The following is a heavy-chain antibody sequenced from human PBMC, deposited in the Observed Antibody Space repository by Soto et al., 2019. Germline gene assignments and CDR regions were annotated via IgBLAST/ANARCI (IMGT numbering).Heavy chain of an antibody. CDR3: ASGAGGYDAFDI. J-gene: IGHJ3*02. V-gene: IGHV3-21*01. D-gene: IGHD3-16*01. Sequence: GGSLRLSCAASEFTFSSYSMNWVRQAPGKGLEWVSSISSSSSYIYYADSVNGRFTISRDNAKNSLYLQMNSLRAEDTAVYYCASGAGGYDAFDIWGQGTMVTVSS. CDR2: ISSSSSYI. CDR1: EFTFSSYS.